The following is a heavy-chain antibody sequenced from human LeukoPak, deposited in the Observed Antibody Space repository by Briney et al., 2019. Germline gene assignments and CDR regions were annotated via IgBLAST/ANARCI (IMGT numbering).Heavy chain of an antibody. CDR2: IYTSGST. V-gene: IGHV4-61*02. D-gene: IGHD3-9*01. CDR1: GGSISSGSYY. CDR3: ARLTPTDLPSNWFDP. Sequence: SETLSLTCTVSGGSISSGSYYWSWIRQPAGKGLEWIGRIYTSGSTNYNPSLKSRVTISVDTSKNQFSLKLSSVTAADTAVYYCARLTPTDLPSNWFDPWGQGTLVTVSS. J-gene: IGHJ5*02.